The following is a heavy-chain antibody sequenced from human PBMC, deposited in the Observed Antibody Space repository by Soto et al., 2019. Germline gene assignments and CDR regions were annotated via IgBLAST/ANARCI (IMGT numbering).Heavy chain of an antibody. Sequence: ASVKVSCKASGFTFTSSAMQWVRQARGQRLEWIGWIVVGSGNTNYAQKFQERVTITRDMSTSTAYMELSSLRSEDTAVYYCAASSILTGYYNNYYYYYGMDVWGQGTTVTVSS. CDR2: IVVGSGNT. D-gene: IGHD3-9*01. J-gene: IGHJ6*02. CDR1: GFTFTSSA. CDR3: AASSILTGYYNNYYYYYGMDV. V-gene: IGHV1-58*02.